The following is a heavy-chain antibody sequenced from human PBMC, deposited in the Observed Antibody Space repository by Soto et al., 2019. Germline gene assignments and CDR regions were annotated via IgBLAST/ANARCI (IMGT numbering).Heavy chain of an antibody. D-gene: IGHD3-3*01. CDR1: GLTFSSYA. J-gene: IGHJ5*02. V-gene: IGHV3-23*01. Sequence: PGGSLRLSCAASGLTFSSYAMSWVRQAPGKGLEWVSAISGSGGSTYYADSVKGRFTISRDNSKNTLYLQMNSLRAEDTAVYYCAKDPEYYDFTSSYNWFDPWGQGTLVTVSS. CDR3: AKDPEYYDFTSSYNWFDP. CDR2: ISGSGGST.